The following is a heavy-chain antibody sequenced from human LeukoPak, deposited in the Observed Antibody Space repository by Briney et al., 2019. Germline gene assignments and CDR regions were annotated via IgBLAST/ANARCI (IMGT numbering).Heavy chain of an antibody. CDR2: FYYSVST. CDR1: LAPISNSSYE. D-gene: IGHD2-15*01. J-gene: IGHJ6*03. Sequence: SETLLLTCTVSLAPISNSSYEWGWIRQPPGKGLERLGRFYYSVSTYYNPSLKSRVTISVDTSKNQFSLKLSSVTAADTAVYYCARVVGYCSGGSCYYYYYYMDVWGKGTTVTVSS. CDR3: ARVVGYCSGGSCYYYYYYMDV. V-gene: IGHV4-39*07.